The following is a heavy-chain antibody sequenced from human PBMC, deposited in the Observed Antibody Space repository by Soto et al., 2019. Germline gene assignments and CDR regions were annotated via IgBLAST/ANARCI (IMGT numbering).Heavy chain of an antibody. Sequence: QVQLVESGGGVVQPGRSLRLSCAASGFTFSSYAMHWVRRAPGKGLEWVAVISYDGSNKYYADSVKGRFTISRDNSKNTLYLQMNSLRAEDTAVYYFARVNYYYDSSGYYNYWGQGTLVTVSS. J-gene: IGHJ4*02. CDR3: ARVNYYYDSSGYYNY. CDR2: ISYDGSNK. CDR1: GFTFSSYA. D-gene: IGHD3-22*01. V-gene: IGHV3-30-3*01.